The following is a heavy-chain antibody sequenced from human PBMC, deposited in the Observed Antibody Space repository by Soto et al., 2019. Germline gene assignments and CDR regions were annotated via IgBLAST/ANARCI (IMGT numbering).Heavy chain of an antibody. D-gene: IGHD6-13*01. CDR2: ISSSGLST. CDR1: GFTFSSYV. V-gene: IGHV3-23*01. CDR3: AKGRSAAAGRRAFDV. J-gene: IGHJ3*01. Sequence: VQLLESGGGLVQPGGSLRLSCAASGFTFSSYVMSWVRQAPGEGLEWVSTISSSGLSTYYADSVKGRFTISRDNSKNTLYLRVHGRRAEHTAVYYCAKGRSAAAGRRAFDVWGRGTRVTVSS.